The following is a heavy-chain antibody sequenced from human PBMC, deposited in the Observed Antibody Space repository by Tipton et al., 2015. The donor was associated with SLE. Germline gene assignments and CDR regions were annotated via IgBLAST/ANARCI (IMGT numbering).Heavy chain of an antibody. CDR3: ARSRAYSNYAHTLHLWYFDL. Sequence: TLSLTCTVSGGSISSYYWSWIRQPPGKGLEWIGYIYYSGSTNYNPSLKSQVTISVDTSKNQFSLKLSSVTAADTAVYYCARSRAYSNYAHTLHLWYFDLWGRGTLVTVSS. D-gene: IGHD4-11*01. CDR1: GGSISSYY. J-gene: IGHJ2*01. CDR2: IYYSGST. V-gene: IGHV4-59*07.